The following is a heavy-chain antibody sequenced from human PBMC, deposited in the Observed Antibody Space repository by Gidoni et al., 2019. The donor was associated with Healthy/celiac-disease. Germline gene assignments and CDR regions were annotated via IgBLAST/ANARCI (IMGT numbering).Heavy chain of an antibody. V-gene: IGHV3-30*18. Sequence: QVQLVESGGGVVQPGRSLRLSCAASGFTFSSYGMHWVRQAPGKGLEWVAVISYDGSNKYHADSVKGRFTISRDNSKNTLYLQMNSLRAEDTAVYYCAKDSGGIVGATTLQHWGQGTLVTVSS. J-gene: IGHJ1*01. CDR2: ISYDGSNK. D-gene: IGHD1-26*01. CDR3: AKDSGGIVGATTLQH. CDR1: GFTFSSYG.